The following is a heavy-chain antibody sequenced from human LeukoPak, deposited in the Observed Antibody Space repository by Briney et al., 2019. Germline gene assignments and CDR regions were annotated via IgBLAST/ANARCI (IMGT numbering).Heavy chain of an antibody. CDR3: AKSITMIVVVKGYFDY. Sequence: GGSLRLSCAASGFTFSSYAMNWVRQAPGKGLEWVSAISGSGGSTYYADSVKGRFTISRDNSKNTLYLQMNSLRAEDTAVYYCAKSITMIVVVKGYFDYWGQGTLVTVSS. D-gene: IGHD3-22*01. V-gene: IGHV3-23*01. J-gene: IGHJ4*02. CDR1: GFTFSSYA. CDR2: ISGSGGST.